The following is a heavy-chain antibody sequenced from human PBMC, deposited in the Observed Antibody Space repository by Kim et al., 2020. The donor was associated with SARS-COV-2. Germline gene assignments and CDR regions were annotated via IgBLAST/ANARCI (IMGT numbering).Heavy chain of an antibody. CDR2: DGGTT. D-gene: IGHD1-26*01. CDR3: TTQWGIY. Sequence: DGGTTDYAAPVKGRFTISRDDSKNTLYLQMNSLKTEDTAVYYCTTQWGIYWGQGTLVTVSS. J-gene: IGHJ4*02. V-gene: IGHV3-15*01.